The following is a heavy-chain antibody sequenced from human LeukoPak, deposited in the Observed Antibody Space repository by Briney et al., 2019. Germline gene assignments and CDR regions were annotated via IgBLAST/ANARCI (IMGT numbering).Heavy chain of an antibody. Sequence: GGSLRLSCAASGFTFSSYEMNWVRQAPGKGLEWVSYISSSGSTIYYADSVKVRFTISRDNAKNSLYLQMNSLRAEDTAVYYCARDTTNYDSSGLDYWGQGTLVTVSS. J-gene: IGHJ4*02. V-gene: IGHV3-48*03. CDR1: GFTFSSYE. D-gene: IGHD3-22*01. CDR2: ISSSGSTI. CDR3: ARDTTNYDSSGLDY.